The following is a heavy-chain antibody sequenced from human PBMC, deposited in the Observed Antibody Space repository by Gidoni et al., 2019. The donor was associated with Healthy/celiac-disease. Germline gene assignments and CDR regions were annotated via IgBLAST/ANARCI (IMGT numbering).Heavy chain of an antibody. CDR3: ARHDGDYYDFWSANWFDP. CDR2: IYYSGST. CDR1: GGSISSSRYY. D-gene: IGHD3-3*01. J-gene: IGHJ5*02. V-gene: IGHV4-39*01. Sequence: HLQLQESGPGLVKPSETLSLTCTVSGGSISSSRYYWGWLRQPPGKGLEWIGSIYYSGSTYYNPSLKSRVTISVDTSKNQFSLKRSSVTAADTAVYYCARHDGDYYDFWSANWFDPWGQGTLVTVSS.